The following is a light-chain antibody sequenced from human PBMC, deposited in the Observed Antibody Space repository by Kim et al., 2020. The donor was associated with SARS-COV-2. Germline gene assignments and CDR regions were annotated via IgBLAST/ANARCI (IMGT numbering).Light chain of an antibody. CDR1: QGISTY. J-gene: IGKJ3*01. CDR2: DAT. CDR3: QQLNSFPPV. Sequence: ASVGDRVTITCRTSQGISTYLAWYQQKPGKAPNLLIYDATTLQSGVPSRFSGGGSGTDFTLTISSLQPEDFATYYCQQLNSFPPVFGPGTKVDIK. V-gene: IGKV1-9*01.